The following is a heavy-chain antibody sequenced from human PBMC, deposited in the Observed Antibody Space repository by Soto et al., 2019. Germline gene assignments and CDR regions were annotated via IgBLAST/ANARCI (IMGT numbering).Heavy chain of an antibody. CDR1: GYTSTSYG. J-gene: IGHJ4*02. Sequence: ASVKVSSKASGYTSTSYGISWLRQAPGQGLEWMGWISAYNGNTNYAQKLQGRVTMTTDTSTSTAYMELRSLRSDDKAVYYCARVAGLFKDYPDWGQGTRVTVSS. D-gene: IGHD2-21*01. CDR3: ARVAGLFKDYPD. V-gene: IGHV1-18*01. CDR2: ISAYNGNT.